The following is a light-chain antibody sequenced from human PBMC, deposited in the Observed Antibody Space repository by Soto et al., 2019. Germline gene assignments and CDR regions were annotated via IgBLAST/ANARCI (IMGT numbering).Light chain of an antibody. J-gene: IGKJ1*01. V-gene: IGKV3-15*01. CDR3: QQYNGSPPWT. CDR1: QSVRSF. CDR2: DVS. Sequence: ESVLTQSPATLSLSPGERATLSCRASQSVRSFLAWYQQKPGQTPRLLIYDVSTRANGVPARFSGRGSGTEFTLTISSLQSEDFAHYYCQQYNGSPPWTFGQGTKVDI.